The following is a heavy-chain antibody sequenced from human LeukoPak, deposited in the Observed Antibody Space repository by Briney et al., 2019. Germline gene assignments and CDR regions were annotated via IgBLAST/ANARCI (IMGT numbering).Heavy chain of an antibody. CDR2: IYYSGST. CDR3: ARERPTYYYGSGRRGDAFDI. CDR1: GGSFSSYY. J-gene: IGHJ3*02. Sequence: PSETLSLTCTLSGGSFSSYYWSWIRQPPGKGLEWIGYIYYSGSTNYNPSLKSRVTISVDTSKNQFSLKLSSVTAADTAVYYCARERPTYYYGSGRRGDAFDIWGQGTMVTVSS. V-gene: IGHV4-59*01. D-gene: IGHD3-10*01.